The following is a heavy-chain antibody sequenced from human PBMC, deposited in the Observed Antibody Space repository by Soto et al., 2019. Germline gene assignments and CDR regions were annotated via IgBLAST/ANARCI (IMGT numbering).Heavy chain of an antibody. CDR1: GYTFTSYD. CDR2: MNPNSGNT. CDR3: ARSLPWGSHERWLDP. V-gene: IGHV1-8*01. Sequence: QVQLVQAGAEVKKPGASVKASCKASGYTFTSYDINWVRQATGQGLEWMGWMNPNSGNTGYAPKFQGRVTMTRNTSIRTAFMELSGLRSEDTAVYYCARSLPWGSHERWLDPWGQGTLVTVSP. J-gene: IGHJ5*02. D-gene: IGHD3-16*01.